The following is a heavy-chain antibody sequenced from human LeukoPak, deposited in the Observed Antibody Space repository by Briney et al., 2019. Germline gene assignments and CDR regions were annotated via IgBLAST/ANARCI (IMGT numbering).Heavy chain of an antibody. D-gene: IGHD4-17*01. V-gene: IGHV3-48*01. CDR2: VSPRSSNI. Sequence: GGSLRLSCAASGFTFSSYSMNWVRQAPGKGLEWVSYVSPRSSNIYYADSVKGRFTASRDNAKNSLYLQMNSLRAEDTAVYYCARRSNTSYGDAYYFDYWGQGILVSVSS. CDR3: ARRSNTSYGDAYYFDY. CDR1: GFTFSSYS. J-gene: IGHJ4*02.